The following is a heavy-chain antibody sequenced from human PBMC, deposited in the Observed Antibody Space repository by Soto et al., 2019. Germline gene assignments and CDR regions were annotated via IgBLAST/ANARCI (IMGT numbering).Heavy chain of an antibody. Sequence: QVQLVESGGGVVQPGRYLRLYCAASGFTFSSYAMPWVRQAPGKGLEWVAVISYDGSNKYYADSVKGRFTISRDNSKNALYLQMNSMRAEDTAVYYCARDPVGDYGGNSAVAAGAFDIWGQGTMVTVSS. CDR3: ARDPVGDYGGNSAVAAGAFDI. CDR1: GFTFSSYA. V-gene: IGHV3-30-3*01. CDR2: ISYDGSNK. D-gene: IGHD2-21*02. J-gene: IGHJ3*02.